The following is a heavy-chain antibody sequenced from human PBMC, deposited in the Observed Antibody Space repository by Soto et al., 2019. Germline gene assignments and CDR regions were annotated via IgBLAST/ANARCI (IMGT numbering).Heavy chain of an antibody. J-gene: IGHJ4*02. Sequence: PSETLSLTCSVSGGSISGSYWSWIRQSPGKGLEWLGYVYYTASTNYSPSLRSRVSISVDTSKNEFSLGLSSVTAADTAVYFCARSVAVPGAHIDYWGQGTQVTVSS. CDR2: VYYTAST. D-gene: IGHD6-19*01. V-gene: IGHV4-59*01. CDR1: GGSISGSY. CDR3: ARSVAVPGAHIDY.